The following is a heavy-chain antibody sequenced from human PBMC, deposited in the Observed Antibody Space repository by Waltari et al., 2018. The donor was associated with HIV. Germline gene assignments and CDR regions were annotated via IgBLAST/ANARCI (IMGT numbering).Heavy chain of an antibody. CDR1: GISVGDIH. CDR2: LYTEGRT. Sequence: VQLVEAGGGLVQPGGTLRVSCAASGISVGDIHMSWVRRAPGKGLQWVSVLYTEGRTQYMVSVKGRFTIFRDDSKNTLYLQMNSLRVDDTAIYYCARMKRSYGSGQSRYFYFGMDVWGQGTTVIISS. J-gene: IGHJ6*02. CDR3: ARMKRSYGSGQSRYFYFGMDV. V-gene: IGHV3-53*01. D-gene: IGHD3-10*01.